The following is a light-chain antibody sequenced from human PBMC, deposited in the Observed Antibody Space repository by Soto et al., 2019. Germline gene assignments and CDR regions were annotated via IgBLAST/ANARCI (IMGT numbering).Light chain of an antibody. Sequence: DIQMTQSPSSLSASVGDRVTITRRASQSISSYLSWYQQKPEKAPKRLIYVGSTLQSGVPSSFSGSGSGTDFTLTISSLQPEDFATYFCQQSYITPFTFGGGTKVDVK. CDR1: QSISSY. CDR3: QQSYITPFT. V-gene: IGKV1-39*01. CDR2: VGS. J-gene: IGKJ4*01.